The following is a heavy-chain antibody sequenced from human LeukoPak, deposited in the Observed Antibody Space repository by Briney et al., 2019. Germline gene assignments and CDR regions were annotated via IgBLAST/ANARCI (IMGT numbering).Heavy chain of an antibody. Sequence: PSETLSLTCSVSGDTITSGGYYWAWLRQPPGKGLEWIGSVYYTGSINYNPSLKGRVSISRDMSKNQSSLNVNSVDATDTAVYYCARRDYAAWFDPWGQGTLVTVSS. CDR3: ARRDYAAWFDP. D-gene: IGHD4/OR15-4a*01. CDR2: VYYTGSI. J-gene: IGHJ5*02. CDR1: GDTITSGGYY. V-gene: IGHV4-39*07.